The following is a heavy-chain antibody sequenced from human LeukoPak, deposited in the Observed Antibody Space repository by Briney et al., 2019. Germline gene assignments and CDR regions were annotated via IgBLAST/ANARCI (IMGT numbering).Heavy chain of an antibody. CDR1: GFTFDDYA. J-gene: IGHJ4*02. D-gene: IGHD6-19*01. CDR3: AKDQGTYSSGWTYYFDY. V-gene: IGHV3-9*01. CDR2: ISWNSGSI. Sequence: GRSLRLSCAASGFTFDDYAMHWVRQAPGKGLEWVSGISWNSGSIGYADSVKGRFTISRDNAKNSLYLQMNSLRAEDTALYYCAKDQGTYSSGWTYYFDYWGQGTLVTVSS.